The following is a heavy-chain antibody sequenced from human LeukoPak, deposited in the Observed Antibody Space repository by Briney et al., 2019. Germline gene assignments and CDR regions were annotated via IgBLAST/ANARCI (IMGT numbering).Heavy chain of an antibody. CDR1: GGTFSSYA. CDR3: ARDNYYDSSGYYYD. CDR2: IIPIFGTA. D-gene: IGHD3-22*01. J-gene: IGHJ4*02. Sequence: SVKVSCKASGGTFSSYAISWVRQAPGQGLEWMRGIIPIFGTANYAQKFQGRVTITTDESTSTAYMELSSLRSEDTAVYYCARDNYYDSSGYYYDWGQGTLVTVSS. V-gene: IGHV1-69*05.